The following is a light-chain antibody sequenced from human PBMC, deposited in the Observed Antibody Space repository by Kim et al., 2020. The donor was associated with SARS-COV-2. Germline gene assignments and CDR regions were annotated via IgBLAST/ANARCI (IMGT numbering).Light chain of an antibody. J-gene: IGKJ1*01. CDR1: QGIRTD. V-gene: IGKV1-6*01. Sequence: IQKTQSPSSLSASVGDRVTITCRASQGIRTDLGWYQQKPGKAPKLLIYAASSLQRGVPSRFSGSGSGTDFTLTISSLQPEDFATYYCLQDYSYPWTFGQGTKVDIK. CDR3: LQDYSYPWT. CDR2: AAS.